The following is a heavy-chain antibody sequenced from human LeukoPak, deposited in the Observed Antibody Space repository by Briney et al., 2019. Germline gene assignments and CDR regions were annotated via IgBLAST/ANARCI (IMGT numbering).Heavy chain of an antibody. CDR2: IFHSGST. CDR3: AREVGGDFDALDY. CDR1: GGSISSGNW. Sequence: PSETLSLTCVVSGGSISSGNWWSWVRQPPGKGLQWIGEIFHSGSTNYNPSLKRRVTISVDNSKNQLSLTLTSVTAADTAVYYCAREVGGDFDALDYWGQGTLVTVSS. J-gene: IGHJ4*02. V-gene: IGHV4-4*02. D-gene: IGHD4-17*01.